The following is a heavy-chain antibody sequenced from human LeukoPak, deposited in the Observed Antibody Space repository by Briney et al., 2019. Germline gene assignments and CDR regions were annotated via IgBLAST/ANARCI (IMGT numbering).Heavy chain of an antibody. CDR1: GSTFSSYA. D-gene: IGHD3/OR15-3a*01. V-gene: IGHV3-7*01. CDR2: IKLDGTQK. CDR3: TRDFWTDY. J-gene: IGHJ4*02. Sequence: GGSLRLSCAASGSTFSSYAMSWIRQAPGRGLEWVANIKLDGTQKNYIQSVRGRFTISRDNARNFLYLQLSSLRAEDTAVYYCTRDFWTDYWGQGTLVTVSS.